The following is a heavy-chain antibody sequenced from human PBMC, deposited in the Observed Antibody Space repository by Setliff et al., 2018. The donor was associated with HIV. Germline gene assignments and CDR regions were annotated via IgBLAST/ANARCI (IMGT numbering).Heavy chain of an antibody. CDR2: INTNTGNP. CDR1: GYSLTSYS. Sequence: ASVKVSCKASGYSLTSYSINWVRQAPGQGLEWMGYINTNTGNPTYAQGFTGRFVFSVDTPFNTAYLHIFSLKAEDTAVYYCTRDHTPPPNYDFWSGQIDLRNIFYYMDVWGTGSPVTVSS. V-gene: IGHV7-4-1*01. D-gene: IGHD3-3*01. CDR3: TRDHTPPPNYDFWSGQIDLRNIFYYMDV. J-gene: IGHJ6*03.